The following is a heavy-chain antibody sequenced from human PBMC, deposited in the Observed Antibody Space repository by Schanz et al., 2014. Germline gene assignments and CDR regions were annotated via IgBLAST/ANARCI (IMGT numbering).Heavy chain of an antibody. V-gene: IGHV3-11*04. D-gene: IGHD5-12*01. CDR1: GFTFSDYY. J-gene: IGHJ4*02. CDR2: ISGSATTI. CDR3: ARDGYNAYDLKRGDY. Sequence: QVQLVESGGGLVKPGGSLRLSCAASGFTFSDYYMSWIRQAPGKGLEWVSYISGSATTIYYADSVQGRFTISRDNAKNSLYLQMNSLRAEDTAVYYCARDGYNAYDLKRGDYWGQGTQVAVSS.